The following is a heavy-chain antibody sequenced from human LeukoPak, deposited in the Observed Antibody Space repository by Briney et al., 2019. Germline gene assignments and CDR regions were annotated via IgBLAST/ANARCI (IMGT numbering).Heavy chain of an antibody. Sequence: PSETLSLTCTVSGYSISSGYYWGWFRQPPGKGLEWIGSIYYSGDTYYLPSLKSRVTISLDTSNNQFSLRLSSVTAADTAVYYCAREVNYGDYGDNAFDIWGQGTMVTVSS. D-gene: IGHD4-17*01. CDR2: IYYSGDT. J-gene: IGHJ3*02. V-gene: IGHV4-38-2*02. CDR3: AREVNYGDYGDNAFDI. CDR1: GYSISSGYY.